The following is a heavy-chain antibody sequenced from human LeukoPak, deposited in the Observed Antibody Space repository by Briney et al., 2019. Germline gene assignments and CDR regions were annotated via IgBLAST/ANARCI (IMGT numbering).Heavy chain of an antibody. V-gene: IGHV4-61*08. D-gene: IGHD4-17*01. J-gene: IGHJ4*02. CDR3: TRMTTGHDY. CDR2: INHSGYT. CDR1: DGSVTRGGYY. Sequence: SETLSLTCTVSDGSVTRGGYYWSSVRQTPGRGLESIGEINHSGYTNHSPSLKSRVPLSIDTSRKQFSLNLRSVTVADKGIYYCTRMTTGHDYWGQGTLVTVSS.